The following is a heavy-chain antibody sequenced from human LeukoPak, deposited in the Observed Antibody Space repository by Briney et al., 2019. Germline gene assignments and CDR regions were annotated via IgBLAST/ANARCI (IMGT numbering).Heavy chain of an antibody. CDR3: AASYGSGSYYLYYFDY. V-gene: IGHV1-69*01. J-gene: IGHJ4*02. Sequence: SVKVSCKASGGTFSSYAISWVRQAPGQGLEWMGGIIPIFGTANYAQKFLGRVTITADESTSTAYMELSSLRSEDTAVYYCAASYGSGSYYLYYFDYWGQGTLVTVSS. CDR2: IIPIFGTA. CDR1: GGTFSSYA. D-gene: IGHD3-10*01.